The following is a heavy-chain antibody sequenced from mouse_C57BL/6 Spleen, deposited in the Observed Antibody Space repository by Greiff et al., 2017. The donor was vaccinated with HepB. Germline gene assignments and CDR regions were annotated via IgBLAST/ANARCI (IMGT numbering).Heavy chain of an antibody. V-gene: IGHV10-3*01. D-gene: IGHD4-1*01. CDR1: GFTFNTYA. CDR2: IRSKSSNYAT. CDR3: VRGGLGLNYFDY. Sequence: EVHLVESGGGLVQPKGSLKLSCAASGFTFNTYAMHWVRQAPGKGLEWVARIRSKSSNYATYYADSVKDRFTISRDDSQSMLYLQMNNLKTEDSAMYYCVRGGLGLNYFDYWGQGTTLTVSS. J-gene: IGHJ2*01.